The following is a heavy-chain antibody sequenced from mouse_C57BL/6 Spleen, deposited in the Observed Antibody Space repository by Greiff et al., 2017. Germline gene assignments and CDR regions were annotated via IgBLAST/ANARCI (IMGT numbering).Heavy chain of an antibody. J-gene: IGHJ4*01. D-gene: IGHD1-1*01. CDR3: AKGGSSYAMDY. Sequence: VQLQQSGPELVKPGASVKISCKASGYSFTGYYMNWVKQSPEKSLEWIGEINPSTGGTTYNQKFKAKATLTVDKSSSTAYMQLNSLTSEDSAVYYCAKGGSSYAMDYWGQGTSVTVSS. V-gene: IGHV1-42*01. CDR2: INPSTGGT. CDR1: GYSFTGYY.